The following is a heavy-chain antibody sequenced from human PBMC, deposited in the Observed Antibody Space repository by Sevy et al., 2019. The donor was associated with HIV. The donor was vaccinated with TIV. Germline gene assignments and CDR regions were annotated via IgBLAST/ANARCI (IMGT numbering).Heavy chain of an antibody. CDR3: AREGCTKPHDY. V-gene: IGHV3-23*01. J-gene: IGHJ4*02. CDR2: LSSGCGEI. CDR1: GFTFNKYS. D-gene: IGHD2-8*01. Sequence: GGSLRLSCAASGFTFNKYSMSWVRQPPGKGLEWVATLSSGCGEINYEDSLKGRFTISRDNSKNSFYLQMNNLRAEDTALYYCAREGCTKPHDYWGQGTLVTVSS.